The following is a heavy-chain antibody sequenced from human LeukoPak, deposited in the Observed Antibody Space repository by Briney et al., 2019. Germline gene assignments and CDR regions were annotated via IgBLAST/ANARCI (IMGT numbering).Heavy chain of an antibody. CDR2: ISSSATTI. J-gene: IGHJ1*01. D-gene: IGHD2-2*01. V-gene: IGHV3-48*04. CDR1: GLSFSSYS. CDR3: ATSRFRVVGGFQH. Sequence: GGSLRLSCAASGLSFSSYSMNWVRQAPGKGLEWVSYISSSATTIYYAESVKGRFTISRDYSKASVYLQMNSLRAEDTAVYYCATSRFRVVGGFQHWGGATLVT.